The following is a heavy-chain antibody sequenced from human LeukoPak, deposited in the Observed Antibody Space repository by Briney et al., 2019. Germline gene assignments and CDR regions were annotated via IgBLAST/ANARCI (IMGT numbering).Heavy chain of an antibody. CDR1: GGSISSGSYY. Sequence: SETLSLTCTVSGGSISSGSYYWSWIRQPAGKGLEWIGRIYTSGSTNYNPSLKSRVTISVDTSKNQFSLKLSSVTAADTAVYYCARVVAATREVRGDLVYYYYMDVWGKGTTVTVSS. CDR3: ARVVAATREVRGDLVYYYYMDV. V-gene: IGHV4-61*02. CDR2: IYTSGST. J-gene: IGHJ6*03. D-gene: IGHD2-15*01.